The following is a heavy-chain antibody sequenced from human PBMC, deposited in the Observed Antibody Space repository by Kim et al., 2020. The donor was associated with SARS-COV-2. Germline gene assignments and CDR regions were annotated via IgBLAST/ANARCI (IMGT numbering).Heavy chain of an antibody. CDR3: ARDRTAVTTGLVFDI. V-gene: IGHV4-31*02. Sequence: PPLKRRVTISVDTSKNQCSLKLSSVTAADTAVYYCARDRTAVTTGLVFDIWGQGTMVTVSS. D-gene: IGHD4-17*01. J-gene: IGHJ3*02.